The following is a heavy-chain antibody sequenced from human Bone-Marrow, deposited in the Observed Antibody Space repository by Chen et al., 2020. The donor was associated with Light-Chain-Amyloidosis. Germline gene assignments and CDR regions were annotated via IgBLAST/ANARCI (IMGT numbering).Heavy chain of an antibody. J-gene: IGHJ6*03. Sequence: QVQLVQSGAEVKKPGSSVKVSCKASGGTFSSYAISWVRQAPGQGLEWRGGIIPIFGTANYAQKFHGRVTITADESTSTAYMELSSLRSEDTAVYYCASDPGSMRSGYYYYMDVWGKGTTVTVSS. CDR1: GGTFSSYA. CDR3: ASDPGSMRSGYYYYMDV. CDR2: IIPIFGTA. V-gene: IGHV1-69*01. D-gene: IGHD2-21*01.